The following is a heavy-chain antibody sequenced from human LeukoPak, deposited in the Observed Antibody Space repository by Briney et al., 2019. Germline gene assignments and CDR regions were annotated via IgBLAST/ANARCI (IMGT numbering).Heavy chain of an antibody. V-gene: IGHV3-30*18. CDR1: GFTFSSYD. Sequence: GGSLRLSCAASGFTFSSYDMHWVRQAPGKRLEWVALISYDGSNKYYADSVKGRFTISRDNSKNTLYLQMHSLRAEETAVYYCAKGEVSSEVLLPGAMFQTKRSGAFDIWGQGTMVTVSS. D-gene: IGHD2-2*01. CDR3: AKGEVSSEVLLPGAMFQTKRSGAFDI. J-gene: IGHJ3*02. CDR2: ISYDGSNK.